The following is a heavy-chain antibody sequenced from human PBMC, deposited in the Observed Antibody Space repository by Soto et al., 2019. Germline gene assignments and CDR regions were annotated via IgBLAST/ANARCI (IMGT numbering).Heavy chain of an antibody. Sequence: QVQLVQSGAEVKKPGASVKVSCKASGYTFTSYGISWVRQAPGQGLEWMGWISAYNGNTNYAQKLQGRVTMNTDTSTSTAYMELRSLRSDDTAVYYCARAQYYYDSSCPGGYYFDYWGQGTLVTVSS. CDR1: GYTFTSYG. CDR2: ISAYNGNT. CDR3: ARAQYYYDSSCPGGYYFDY. V-gene: IGHV1-18*01. D-gene: IGHD3-22*01. J-gene: IGHJ4*02.